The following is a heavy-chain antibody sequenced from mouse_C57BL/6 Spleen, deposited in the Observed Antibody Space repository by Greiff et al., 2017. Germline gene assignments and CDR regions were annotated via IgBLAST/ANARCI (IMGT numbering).Heavy chain of an antibody. CDR1: GFNIKDYY. J-gene: IGHJ2*01. D-gene: IGHD1-1*01. Sequence: VQLQQSGAELVKPGASVKLSCTASGFNIKDYYMHWVKQRTEQGLEWIGRIDPEDGETKYAPKFQGKATITADTSSNTAYLQRSSLTSEDTAVYYSARSYGSSRGYFDSWGEGTTLTVSS. V-gene: IGHV14-2*01. CDR2: IDPEDGET. CDR3: ARSYGSSRGYFDS.